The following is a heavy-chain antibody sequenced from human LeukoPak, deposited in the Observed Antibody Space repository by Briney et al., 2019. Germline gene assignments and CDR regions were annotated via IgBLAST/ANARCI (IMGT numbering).Heavy chain of an antibody. V-gene: IGHV3-7*01. CDR3: ARGRGLDY. CDR1: EFTFSTFW. CDR2: IKQDGREK. J-gene: IGHJ4*02. Sequence: GGTLRLSCAASEFTFSTFWMSWVRHAPGKGLERVANIKQDGREKYYVDSVKGRFTISRDNAKNSLYLQMNSLRAEDTAVYYCARGRGLDYWGQGTLVTVSS.